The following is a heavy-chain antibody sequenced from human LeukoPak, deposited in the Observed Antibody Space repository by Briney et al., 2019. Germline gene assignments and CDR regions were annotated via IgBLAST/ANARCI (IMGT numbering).Heavy chain of an antibody. CDR2: ISGSGGST. J-gene: IGHJ4*02. D-gene: IGHD3-3*01. Sequence: GGSLRLSCAGSGFTFSSYAMNWVRQAPGKGLEWVSGISGSGGSTYYADSVKGRFTISRDNSKSTLYLQMNSLRAEDAAIYYCAKDRIWSGYSKYYFDCWGQGTLVTVSS. CDR3: AKDRIWSGYSKYYFDC. V-gene: IGHV3-23*01. CDR1: GFTFSSYA.